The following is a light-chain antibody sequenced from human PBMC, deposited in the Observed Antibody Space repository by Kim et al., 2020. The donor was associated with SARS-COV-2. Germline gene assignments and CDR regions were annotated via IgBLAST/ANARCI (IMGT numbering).Light chain of an antibody. CDR3: QEYNNWPALS. V-gene: IGKV3D-15*01. J-gene: IGKJ4*01. Sequence: SPGERATLSCRASHSVAGKLAWYQQSPGQAPRLLSYGASVRATGIPARFSGSGSGTEFTLTISSLQSEDFAVYYCQEYNNWPALSFGGGTKVDIK. CDR1: HSVAGK. CDR2: GAS.